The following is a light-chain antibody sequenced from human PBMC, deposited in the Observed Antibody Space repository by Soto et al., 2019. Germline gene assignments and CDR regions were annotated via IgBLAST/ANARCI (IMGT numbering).Light chain of an antibody. V-gene: IGKV3-20*01. CDR1: QSVSSSY. CDR3: QQYGKT. CDR2: GAS. J-gene: IGKJ1*01. Sequence: EIVLTQSPGTLSLSPGERATLSCRASQSVSSSYLAWYQQKPGQAPRLLIYGASSRAIGIPDRFSGSGSGTDFTLTISRLEPEDFAVYYCQQYGKTFGQGTKV.